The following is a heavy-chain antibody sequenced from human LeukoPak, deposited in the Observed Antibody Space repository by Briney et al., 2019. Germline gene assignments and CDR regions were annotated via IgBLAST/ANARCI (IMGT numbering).Heavy chain of an antibody. CDR2: IIPIFGTA. CDR1: GYTFTSYD. Sequence: GASVKVSCKASGYTFTSYDISWVRQAPGQGLEWMGGIIPIFGTANYAQKSQGRVTITADESTSTAYMELSSLRSEDTAVYYCATAGIVVVPAATWFDYWGQGTLVTVSS. CDR3: ATAGIVVVPAATWFDY. J-gene: IGHJ4*02. D-gene: IGHD2-2*01. V-gene: IGHV1-69*13.